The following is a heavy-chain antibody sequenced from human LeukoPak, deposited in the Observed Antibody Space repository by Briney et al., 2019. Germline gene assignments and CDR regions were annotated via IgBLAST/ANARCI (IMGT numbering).Heavy chain of an antibody. V-gene: IGHV5-51*01. Sequence: GESLKISCRNSGYSFIGFWIGWVRQMPGEGLVWLGIINPIVSDTRYNPSFQGRVIFSVEKSTGTVYLQWSSLETSDTAMYYCARQRAPGLIDFWGQGTLVTVSS. CDR2: INPIVSDT. D-gene: IGHD1-14*01. CDR1: GYSFIGFW. J-gene: IGHJ4*02. CDR3: ARQRAPGLIDF.